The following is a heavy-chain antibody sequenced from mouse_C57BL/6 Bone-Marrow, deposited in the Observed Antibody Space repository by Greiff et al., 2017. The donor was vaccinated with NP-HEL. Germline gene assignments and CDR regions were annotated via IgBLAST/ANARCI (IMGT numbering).Heavy chain of an antibody. V-gene: IGHV1-19*01. CDR2: INPYNGGT. CDR3: ARRIYEGMDY. CDR1: GYTFTDYY. D-gene: IGHD2-3*01. Sequence: VQLKQSGPVLVKPGASVKMSCKASGYTFTDYYMNWVKQSHGKSLEWIGVINPYNGGTSYNQKFKGKATLTVDKSSSTAYMELNSLTSEDSAVYYCARRIYEGMDYWGQGTSVTVSS. J-gene: IGHJ4*01.